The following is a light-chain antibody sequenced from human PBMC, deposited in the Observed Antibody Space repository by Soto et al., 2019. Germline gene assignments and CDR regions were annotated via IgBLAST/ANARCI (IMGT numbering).Light chain of an antibody. CDR1: SSDVGAYNY. V-gene: IGLV2-11*01. CDR3: CTFAGRTFV. CDR2: DVN. J-gene: IGLJ1*01. Sequence: QSALTQPRSVSGSPGQSVTVSCTGTSSDVGAYNYVAWYQQHPGKVPKLMIFDVNKRPSGVPDRFSGSKSGNTASLTISGLQAEDEADYYCCTFAGRTFVFGTGTKLTVL.